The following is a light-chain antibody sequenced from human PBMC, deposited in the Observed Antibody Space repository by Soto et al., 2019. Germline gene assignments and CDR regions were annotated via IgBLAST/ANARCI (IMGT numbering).Light chain of an antibody. Sequence: EIVLTQSPATLSLSPGERATLSCRASQSISSYLAWYRQKPDQAPRLLIYDAPNRATGIPARFSGSGSGTDFTLTISSLEPEDFAVYYCHQRSTWPFTFGPGTKVDIK. CDR2: DAP. J-gene: IGKJ3*01. CDR3: HQRSTWPFT. CDR1: QSISSY. V-gene: IGKV3-11*01.